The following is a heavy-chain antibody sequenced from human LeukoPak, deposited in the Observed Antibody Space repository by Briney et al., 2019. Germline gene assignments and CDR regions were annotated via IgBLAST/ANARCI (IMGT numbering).Heavy chain of an antibody. CDR1: GYSFTTYW. D-gene: IGHD6-13*01. J-gene: IGHJ4*02. CDR2: IDPSDSYT. Sequence: GESLQISCKGSGYSFTTYWISWVRQMPGKGREWMGRIDPSDSYTNYSPSFQGHVTISADKSFSTAYLQWTSLKASDTAMYYCARHAKAYGSSCDYWGQGTLVTVSS. CDR3: ARHAKAYGSSCDY. V-gene: IGHV5-10-1*01.